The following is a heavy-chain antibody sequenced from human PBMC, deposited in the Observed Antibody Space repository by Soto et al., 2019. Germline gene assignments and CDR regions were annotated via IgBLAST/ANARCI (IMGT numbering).Heavy chain of an antibody. J-gene: IGHJ4*02. CDR2: INPSGGST. D-gene: IGHD6-19*01. Sequence: ASVKVSCKASGYTFTSYYMHWVRQAPGQGLEWMGIINPSGGSTSYAQKFQGRVTMTRDTSTSTVYMELSSLRSEDTAVYYCARGRSDINIGSGTAIGLNWGQGTLVTVSS. V-gene: IGHV1-46*01. CDR3: ARGRSDINIGSGTAIGLN. CDR1: GYTFTSYY.